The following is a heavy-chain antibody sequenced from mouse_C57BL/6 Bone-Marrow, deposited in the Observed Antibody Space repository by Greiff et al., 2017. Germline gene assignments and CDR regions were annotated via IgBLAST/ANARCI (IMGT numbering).Heavy chain of an antibody. V-gene: IGHV14-4*01. CDR3: TTGGVYYYGSAWFAY. CDR1: GFNIKDDY. D-gene: IGHD1-1*01. CDR2: IDPENGDT. J-gene: IGHJ3*01. Sequence: VQLQQSGAELVRPGASVKLSCTASGFNIKDDYMHWVKQRPEQGLEWIGWIDPENGDTEYASKFQGKATIPADTSSNTAYLQLSSLTSEDPAVYYCTTGGVYYYGSAWFAYWGQGTLVTVSA.